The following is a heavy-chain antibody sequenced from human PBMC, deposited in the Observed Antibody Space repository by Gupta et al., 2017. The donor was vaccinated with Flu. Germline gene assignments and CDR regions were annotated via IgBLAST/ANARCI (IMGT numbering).Heavy chain of an antibody. Sequence: EVQLVESGGGLVQPGGSLRLSCAASGFTFSSYSMNWVRQAPGKGLEWVSYISSSSSTIYYADSVKGRFTISRDNAKNSLYLQMNSLRDEDTAVYYCARLVVPAAIDWFDPWGQGTLITVSS. J-gene: IGHJ5*02. D-gene: IGHD2-2*01. CDR3: ARLVVPAAIDWFDP. CDR2: ISSSSSTI. CDR1: GFTFSSYS. V-gene: IGHV3-48*02.